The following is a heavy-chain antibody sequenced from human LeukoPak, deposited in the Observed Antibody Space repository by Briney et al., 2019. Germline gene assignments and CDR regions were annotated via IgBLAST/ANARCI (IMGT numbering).Heavy chain of an antibody. CDR2: ISGSGGST. CDR1: GFTFSSYA. J-gene: IGHJ4*02. V-gene: IGHV3-23*01. D-gene: IGHD6-19*01. Sequence: GGSLRLSSAASGFTFSSYAMSWVRQAPGKGLEWVSAISGSGGSTYYADSVKGRFTISRDNSKNTLYLQMNSLRAEDTAVYYCAKTSSSGWVNYFDYWGQGTLVTVSS. CDR3: AKTSSSGWVNYFDY.